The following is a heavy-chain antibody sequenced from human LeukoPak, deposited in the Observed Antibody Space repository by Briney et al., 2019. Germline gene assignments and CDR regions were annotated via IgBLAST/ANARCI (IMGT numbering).Heavy chain of an antibody. J-gene: IGHJ3*02. CDR1: GGSISSGSYY. V-gene: IGHV4-61*02. D-gene: IGHD3-16*01. CDR3: ARNVMSAFDI. CDR2: IYTSGST. Sequence: ASETLSLTCTVSGGSISSGSYYWSWIRQPAGKGLEWIGRIYTSGSTNYNPSLKSRVTISVDTSKNQFSLKLSSVTAADTAVYYCARNVMSAFDIWGQGTMVTVSS.